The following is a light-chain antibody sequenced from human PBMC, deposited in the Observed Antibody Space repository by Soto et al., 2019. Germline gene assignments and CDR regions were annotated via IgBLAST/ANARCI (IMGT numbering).Light chain of an antibody. Sequence: EIVLTQSPGTLSLSPGERATLSCRASPSVSGSNLAWYQQKPGQAPRLVIYGASSRATGIPDRFSGSGSGTEFTLTINSLQSEDFAVYYCQQYNNWPRTFGQGTKVDNK. CDR1: PSVSGSN. CDR2: GAS. V-gene: IGKV3D-15*01. J-gene: IGKJ1*01. CDR3: QQYNNWPRT.